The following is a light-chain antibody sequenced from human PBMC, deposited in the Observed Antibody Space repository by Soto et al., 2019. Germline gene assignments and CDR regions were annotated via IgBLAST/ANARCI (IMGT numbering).Light chain of an antibody. V-gene: IGLV2-14*03. CDR1: SSDVGGYHY. J-gene: IGLJ1*01. Sequence: QSALTQPASVSGSPGQSITISCTGSSSDVGGYHYVSWYQHHPGKAPKLMIYDVSNRPSGVSNRFSGSKSGNTSSLTISGLQAEDEADYICSSYTSSTTYVFGTWTKLTVL. CDR2: DVS. CDR3: SSYTSSTTYV.